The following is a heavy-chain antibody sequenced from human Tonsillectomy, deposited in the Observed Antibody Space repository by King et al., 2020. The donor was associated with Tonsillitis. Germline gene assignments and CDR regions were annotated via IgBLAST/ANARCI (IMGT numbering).Heavy chain of an antibody. V-gene: IGHV3-30-3*01. Sequence: VQLVESGGGVVQPGRSLRLSCAASGFTFSTYALHWVRQAPGRGLEWVAIISYDGSNKSYADSVKGRFTISRDNTKNTLYLQMNSLRAEDTAVYYCARERSVVNGLDYWGQGILVTVSS. D-gene: IGHD4-23*01. CDR1: GFTFSTYA. CDR3: ARERSVVNGLDY. J-gene: IGHJ4*02. CDR2: ISYDGSNK.